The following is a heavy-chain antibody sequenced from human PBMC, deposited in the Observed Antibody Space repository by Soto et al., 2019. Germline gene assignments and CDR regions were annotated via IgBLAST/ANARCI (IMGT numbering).Heavy chain of an antibody. Sequence: LXLXCSASDFNFNIXGMTWASEAPGKGLEWISDISTLGTTIHYAYSVRDRFTIYRDNPSNTVYLHLTSLRDEYTAFYYCERVAIMGVVNSPLFFFDLWGQATLGTVSS. CDR2: ISTLGTTI. CDR3: ERVAIMGVVNSPLFFFDL. V-gene: IGHV3-48*03. CDR1: DFNFNIXG. D-gene: IGHD2-15*01. J-gene: IGHJ4*02.